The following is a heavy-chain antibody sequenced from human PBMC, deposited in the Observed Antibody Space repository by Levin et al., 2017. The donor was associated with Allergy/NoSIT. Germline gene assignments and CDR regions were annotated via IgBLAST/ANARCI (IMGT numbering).Heavy chain of an antibody. CDR2: ISAYNGNT. D-gene: IGHD3-9*01. J-gene: IGHJ3*02. CDR3: AGEANYYYDILTGYAPSAFDI. Sequence: GESLKISCKASGYTFTSYGISWVRQAPGQGLEWMGWISAYNGNTNYAQKLQGRVTMTTDTSTSTAYMALRSLRSDDTAVYYCAGEANYYYDILTGYAPSAFDIWGQGTMVTVSS. CDR1: GYTFTSYG. V-gene: IGHV1-18*01.